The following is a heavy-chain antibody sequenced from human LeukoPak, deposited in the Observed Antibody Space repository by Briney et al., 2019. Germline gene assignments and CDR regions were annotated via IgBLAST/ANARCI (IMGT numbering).Heavy chain of an antibody. V-gene: IGHV3-33*01. CDR2: IWYDGSDK. D-gene: IGHD6-19*01. J-gene: IGHJ4*02. CDR1: GFAFSSYG. CDR3: MILAVASDFDY. Sequence: PGGSLRLSCAVSGFAFSSYGMHWVRQAPGKGLEWVAIIWYDGSDKYYGDSVKGRFTISRDNSKNTLYLQMNSLRAEDTAVYYCMILAVASDFDYWGQGTLVTVSS.